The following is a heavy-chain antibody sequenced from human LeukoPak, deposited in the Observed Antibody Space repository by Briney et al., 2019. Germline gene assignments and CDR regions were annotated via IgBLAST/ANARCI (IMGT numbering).Heavy chain of an antibody. CDR3: ARKRVSGSYYFDY. CDR1: GRSISSRDG. D-gene: IGHD1-26*01. V-gene: IGHV4-4*02. J-gene: IGHJ4*02. CDR2: IYHSGST. Sequence: AETLTLTCALSGRSISSRDGWGWVRQPPGKGLEWIGEIYHSGSTNYNPSLKSRVTISIDNSKNQFSLKVSSVTAADTAVYYCARKRVSGSYYFDYWGQGTLVTVSS.